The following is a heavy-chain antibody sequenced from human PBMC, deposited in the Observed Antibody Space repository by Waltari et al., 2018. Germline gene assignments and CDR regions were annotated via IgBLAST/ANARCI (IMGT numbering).Heavy chain of an antibody. CDR1: GFTVSDTH. CDR3: ARARDERTAMVFFDL. V-gene: IGHV3-66*02. D-gene: IGHD5-18*01. CDR2: MYPVGSS. Sequence: EVQLVESGGGLVHPGGSMKLSCAASGFTVSDTHMAWVRQAAGEGLGWVSVMYPVGSSYTEDSVEGRFTISRDISKNTVHLQMNRLRPDDTATYYCARARDERTAMVFFDLWGQGTLVSVSS. J-gene: IGHJ4*01.